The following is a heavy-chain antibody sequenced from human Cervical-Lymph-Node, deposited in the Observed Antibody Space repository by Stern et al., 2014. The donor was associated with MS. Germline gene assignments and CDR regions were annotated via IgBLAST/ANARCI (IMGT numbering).Heavy chain of an antibody. CDR1: HYTFTSYG. Sequence: QVQLVQSGPEVKKPGASVKVSCKASHYTFTSYGISWVRQAPGQGLEWMGWISGYNGKPKDAQKFQDRVTMTTDTSTNTAYMEMRSLRSDDTAVYYCARGIGIGVGAMGVWGQGTTVTVS. CDR2: ISGYNGKP. J-gene: IGHJ6*02. CDR3: ARGIGIGVGAMGV. V-gene: IGHV1-18*01. D-gene: IGHD3-22*01.